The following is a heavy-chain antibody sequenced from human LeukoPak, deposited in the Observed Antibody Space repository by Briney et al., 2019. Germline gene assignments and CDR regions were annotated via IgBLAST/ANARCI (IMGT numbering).Heavy chain of an antibody. CDR1: GFTLSSYG. V-gene: IGHV3-30*18. Sequence: GSPRLFCAASGFTLSSYGIHRVRQAPGQGVEGVAVISYDGSNKYYADSVKGRFTISRDNSKNTLYLQMNSLRAEDTAVYYCAKDAAWELLYFDYWGQGTLVTVSS. CDR3: AKDAAWELLYFDY. CDR2: ISYDGSNK. D-gene: IGHD1-26*01. J-gene: IGHJ4*02.